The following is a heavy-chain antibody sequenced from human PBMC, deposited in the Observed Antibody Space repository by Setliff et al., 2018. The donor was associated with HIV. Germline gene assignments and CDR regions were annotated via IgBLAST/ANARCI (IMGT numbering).Heavy chain of an antibody. CDR2: IYYSGST. CDR1: GGSISSYY. Sequence: SETLSLTCTVSGGSISSYYWGWIRQPPGKGLEWIGYIYYSGSTNYNPSLKSRVTITVDTSKNQFSLKLSSVTAADTAVYYCSSRSGTFHQDYYYYYMDVWGKGTTVTVSS. V-gene: IGHV4-59*01. D-gene: IGHD3-3*01. J-gene: IGHJ6*03. CDR3: SSRSGTFHQDYYYYYMDV.